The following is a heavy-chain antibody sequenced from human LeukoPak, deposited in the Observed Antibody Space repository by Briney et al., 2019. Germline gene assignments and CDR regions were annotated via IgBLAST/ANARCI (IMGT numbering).Heavy chain of an antibody. CDR1: GFTFSSYS. CDR3: ARDKPVTIFGVVYYYGMDV. J-gene: IGHJ6*02. CDR2: ISSSSYI. V-gene: IGHV3-21*01. Sequence: GGSLRLSCAASGFTFSSYSMNWVRQAPGKGLEWVSSISSSSYIYYADSVKGRFTISRDNAKNSLYLQMNSLRAEDTAVYYCARDKPVTIFGVVYYYGMDVWGQGTTVTVSS. D-gene: IGHD3-3*01.